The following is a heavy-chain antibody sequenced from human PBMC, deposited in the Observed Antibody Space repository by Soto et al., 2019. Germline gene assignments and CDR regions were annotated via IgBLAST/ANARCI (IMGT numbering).Heavy chain of an antibody. J-gene: IGHJ4*02. V-gene: IGHV4-34*09. CDR1: GGSFSGYY. Sequence: SETLSLTCAVYGGSFSGYYWSWIRQPPGKGLEWIGYIYYSGSTYYNPSLKSRVTISVDTSKNQFSLKLSSVTAADTAVYYCARLSDILTGYHGTPLIDYWGQGTXVTVSS. CDR3: ARLSDILTGYHGTPLIDY. D-gene: IGHD3-9*01. CDR2: IYYSGST.